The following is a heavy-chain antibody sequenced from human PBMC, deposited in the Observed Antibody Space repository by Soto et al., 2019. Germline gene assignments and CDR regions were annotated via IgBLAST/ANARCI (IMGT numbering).Heavy chain of an antibody. Sequence: PSETLSLTCTVSGGSVSSGSYYWSWIRQPPGKGLEWIGYIYYSGSTNYNPSLKSRVTISVDTSKNQFSLKLSSVTAADTAVYYCARALYYDSSGYYPFDYWGQGTLVTSPQ. D-gene: IGHD3-22*01. CDR2: IYYSGST. CDR3: ARALYYDSSGYYPFDY. V-gene: IGHV4-61*01. CDR1: GGSVSSGSYY. J-gene: IGHJ4*02.